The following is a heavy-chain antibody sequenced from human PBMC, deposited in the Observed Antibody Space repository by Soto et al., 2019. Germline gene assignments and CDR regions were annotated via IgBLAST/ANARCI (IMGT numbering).Heavy chain of an antibody. J-gene: IGHJ6*02. V-gene: IGHV3-30*18. D-gene: IGHD3-3*01. CDR1: GFIFSSYG. Sequence: AGGSLRLSCAASGFIFSSYGIHWVRQAPGKGLEWVAVISYDGSNKYYADSVKGRFTISRDNSKNTLYLQMNSLRAEDTAVYYCAKKDTITARDHYYYYGMDVWGQGTTVTV. CDR3: AKKDTITARDHYYYYGMDV. CDR2: ISYDGSNK.